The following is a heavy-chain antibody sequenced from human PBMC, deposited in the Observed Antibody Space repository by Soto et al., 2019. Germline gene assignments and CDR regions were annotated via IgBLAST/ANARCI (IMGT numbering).Heavy chain of an antibody. CDR1: GFTFSSYA. V-gene: IGHV3-23*01. D-gene: IGHD6-19*01. CDR3: AEDLPRFRQGLVRPLDAFDI. J-gene: IGHJ3*02. Sequence: EVQLLESGGGLVQPGGSLRLSCAASGFTFSSYAMSWVRQAPGKGLEWVSAISGSGGATYYADSVKGRFTISRDNSKNTPYLQMNSLRAEDTAVYYCAEDLPRFRQGLVRPLDAFDIWGQGTMVTVSS. CDR2: ISGSGGAT.